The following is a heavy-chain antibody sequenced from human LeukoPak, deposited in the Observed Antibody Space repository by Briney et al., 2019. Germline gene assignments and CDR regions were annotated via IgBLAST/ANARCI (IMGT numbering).Heavy chain of an antibody. V-gene: IGHV1-3*01. J-gene: IGHJ5*02. D-gene: IGHD3-3*01. CDR3: ARCRYDFWSGYYP. CDR1: GYTFTSYA. Sequence: ASVTVSCKASGYTFTSYAMHWVRQAPGQRLEWMGWINAGNGNTKYSQKFQGRVTITRDTSASTAYMELSSLRSEDTAVYYCARCRYDFWSGYYPWGQGTLVTVSS. CDR2: INAGNGNT.